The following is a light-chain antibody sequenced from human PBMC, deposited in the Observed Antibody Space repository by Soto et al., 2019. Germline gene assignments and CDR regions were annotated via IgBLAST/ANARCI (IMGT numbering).Light chain of an antibody. J-gene: IGLJ3*02. CDR3: QSYDSSLSAWV. CDR1: SSNIGAGYN. Sequence: QSVLTQPPSVSGAPGQGVTISCTGSSSNIGAGYNVHWYQQLPGTAPKVLIYGNNNRPSGVPDRFSGSKSGTSASLAITGLQAEDEADYYCQSYDSSLSAWVFGGGTKVTVL. CDR2: GNN. V-gene: IGLV1-40*01.